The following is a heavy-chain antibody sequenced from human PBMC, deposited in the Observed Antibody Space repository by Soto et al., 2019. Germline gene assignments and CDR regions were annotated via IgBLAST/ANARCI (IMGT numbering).Heavy chain of an antibody. V-gene: IGHV4-31*03. CDR1: GGSITSGGYY. CDR3: ARKQAGYFYGIDY. Sequence: SETLSLTCTVSGGSITSGGYYWSWIRQHPGKGLEWLGYIYDSGSTFYNPSLKSRITLSVDTSKNQFSLKLSSVTVADTAVYFCARKQAGYFYGIDYWGQGTLVTV. J-gene: IGHJ4*02. D-gene: IGHD3-10*01. CDR2: IYDSGST.